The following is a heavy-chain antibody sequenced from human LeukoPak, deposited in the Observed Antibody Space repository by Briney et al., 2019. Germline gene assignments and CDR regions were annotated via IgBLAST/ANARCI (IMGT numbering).Heavy chain of an antibody. CDR2: INSEGSST. CDR3: ARVSSGSYFGYYYYYRDV. J-gene: IGHJ6*03. D-gene: IGHD1-26*01. V-gene: IGHV3-74*01. Sequence: GGSLRLSCAASGFTFSDYWLHWVRQTPRKGLVWVSRINSEGSSTSYADSVNGRLTISRDNAKNTLYLQMNSLRAEDTAVYYCARVSSGSYFGYYYYYRDVWRKETTLRVSS. CDR1: GFTFSDYW.